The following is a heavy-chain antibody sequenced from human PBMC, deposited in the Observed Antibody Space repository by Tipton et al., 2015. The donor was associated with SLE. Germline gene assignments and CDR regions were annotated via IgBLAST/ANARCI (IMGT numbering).Heavy chain of an antibody. CDR3: ARGDGITMVQGQDYFDY. CDR1: GGSISSYY. CDR2: IYYSGST. Sequence: TLSLTCTVSGGSISSYYWSWIRQPPGKGLEWIGYIYYSGSTNYNPSLSQSMFTISVDTSKNQFSLKLSSVTAADTAVYYCARGDGITMVQGQDYFDYWGQGTLVTVSS. D-gene: IGHD3-10*01. J-gene: IGHJ4*02. V-gene: IGHV4-59*12.